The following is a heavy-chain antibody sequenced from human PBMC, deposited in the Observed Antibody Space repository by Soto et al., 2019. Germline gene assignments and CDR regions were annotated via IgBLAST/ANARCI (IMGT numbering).Heavy chain of an antibody. CDR1: GGSFSGYY. D-gene: IGHD5-12*01. CDR3: ARSELSSRYSGYDYGSSSWYFDY. V-gene: IGHV4-34*01. Sequence: SLTCAVYGGSFSGYYWSWIRQPPGKGLEWIGEINHSGSTNYNPSLKSRVTISVDTSKNQFSLKLSSVTAADTAVYYCARSELSSRYSGYDYGSSSWYFDYWGQGTLVTVSS. J-gene: IGHJ4*02. CDR2: INHSGST.